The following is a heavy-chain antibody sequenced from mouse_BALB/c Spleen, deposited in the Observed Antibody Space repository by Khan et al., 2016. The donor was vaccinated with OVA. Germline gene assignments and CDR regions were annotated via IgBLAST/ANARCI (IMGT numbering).Heavy chain of an antibody. CDR1: GYTFTDYN. CDR2: IYPGSNNT. J-gene: IGHJ3*01. CDR3: AREWGAWFPY. Sequence: QVQLQQSGAELARPGASVKLSCKASGYTFTDYNINWVKQRTGQGLEWIGEIYPGSNNTYYNEKFKGKATLTADKSSSKAYMQLSSLTSEDSAVYCCAREWGAWFPYWGQGTLVTVSA. V-gene: IGHV1-77*01.